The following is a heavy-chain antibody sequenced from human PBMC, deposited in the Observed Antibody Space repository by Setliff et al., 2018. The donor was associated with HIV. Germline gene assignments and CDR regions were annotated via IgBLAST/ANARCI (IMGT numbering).Heavy chain of an antibody. CDR1: RFDFNNYW. CDR3: ARKLRPGDGVDV. V-gene: IGHV3-7*01. J-gene: IGHJ6*02. D-gene: IGHD3-10*01. CDR2: IGQDGSEK. Sequence: GGSLRLSCAASRFDFNNYWMCWVRQAPGKGLEWVANIGQDGSEKNYVDSVKGRFTISRDNAKNSMDLQMNSLRAEDTAIYYCARKLRPGDGVDVWGQGTTVTVSS.